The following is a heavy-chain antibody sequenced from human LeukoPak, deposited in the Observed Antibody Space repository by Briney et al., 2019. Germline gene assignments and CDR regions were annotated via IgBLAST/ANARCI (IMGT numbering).Heavy chain of an antibody. Sequence: SETLSLTCAVSGGSISSSNWWSWVRQPPGKGLEWIGEIYHSGSTNYNPSLKSRVTISVDKSKNQFSLKLSSVTAADTAVHYCARVKYYGSGSYYNFDYWGQGTLVTVSS. CDR1: GGSISSSNW. J-gene: IGHJ4*02. D-gene: IGHD3-10*01. CDR2: IYHSGST. V-gene: IGHV4-4*02. CDR3: ARVKYYGSGSYYNFDY.